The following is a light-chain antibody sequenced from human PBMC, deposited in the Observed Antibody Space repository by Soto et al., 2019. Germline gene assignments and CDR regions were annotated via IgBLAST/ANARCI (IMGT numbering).Light chain of an antibody. V-gene: IGKV3-15*01. J-gene: IGKJ2*01. CDR1: QSVSSY. Sequence: EIVMTQSPATLSVSPGERATLSCRASQSVSSYLAWYQQKPGQPPRLLIYTTSSRATGIPARFSGSGSGTEFTLTISSLQSEDFAVYCCQQFNSWPYTFGQGTKLEIK. CDR3: QQFNSWPYT. CDR2: TTS.